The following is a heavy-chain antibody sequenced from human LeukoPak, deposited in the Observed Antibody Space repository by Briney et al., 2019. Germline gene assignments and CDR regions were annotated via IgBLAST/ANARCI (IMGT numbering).Heavy chain of an antibody. V-gene: IGHV3-53*01. D-gene: IGHD3-10*01. J-gene: IGHJ5*02. Sequence: GGSLRLSCADSGFTVTSNYMSWVRQAPGKGLEWVSIIYSGGSILYADSVKGRFTISRDNSKNTLYLQINGLRAEDTAVYYCAGDNPRGSGRDPITWGQGTLVTVSS. CDR3: AGDNPRGSGRDPIT. CDR2: IYSGGSI. CDR1: GFTVTSNY.